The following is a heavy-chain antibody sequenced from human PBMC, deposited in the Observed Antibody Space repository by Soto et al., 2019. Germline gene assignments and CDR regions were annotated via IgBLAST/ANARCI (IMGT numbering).Heavy chain of an antibody. CDR2: INHSGSA. V-gene: IGHV4-34*01. CDR1: GGSLSGYY. D-gene: IGHD5-12*01. CDR3: ARDYGDGYNDAFDI. Sequence: SETLSLTCAVYGGSLSGYYWSWIRQSPGKGLEWIGQINHSGSANYHPSLKSRVTISVDTSKNQFSLKLSSVTAADTAVYYCARDYGDGYNDAFDIWGQGTMVTVSS. J-gene: IGHJ3*02.